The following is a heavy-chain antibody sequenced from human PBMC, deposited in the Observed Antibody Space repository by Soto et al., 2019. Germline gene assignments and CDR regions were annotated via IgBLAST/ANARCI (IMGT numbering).Heavy chain of an antibody. Sequence: EVQLVESGGGLVKPGGSLRLSCAASGFTFSSYSMNWVRQAPGEGLEWVSSISSSSSYIYYADSVKGRFNISRDNAKNSLYLQMNSLRAEDTAVYYCAREADDYIWGSYRYVFDYWGQGTLVTVSS. V-gene: IGHV3-21*01. CDR1: GFTFSSYS. CDR3: AREADDYIWGSYRYVFDY. D-gene: IGHD3-16*02. CDR2: ISSSSSYI. J-gene: IGHJ4*02.